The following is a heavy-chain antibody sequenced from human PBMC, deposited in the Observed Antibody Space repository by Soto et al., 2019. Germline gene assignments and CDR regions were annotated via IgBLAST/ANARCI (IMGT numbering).Heavy chain of an antibody. Sequence: QVQLVQSGAEVKKPGSSVTVSCKASGGTFSTHAISWVRQAPGQGLEWLGGIIPTLGTPNYAQKFQGRVTVTADEYTSTAYMELSRLTSEDTAVYYCARAAFRSGYYVYYYGMDVWGQGTAVNV. CDR3: ARAAFRSGYYVYYYGMDV. V-gene: IGHV1-69*01. J-gene: IGHJ6*02. CDR1: GGTFSTHA. D-gene: IGHD3-3*01. CDR2: IIPTLGTP.